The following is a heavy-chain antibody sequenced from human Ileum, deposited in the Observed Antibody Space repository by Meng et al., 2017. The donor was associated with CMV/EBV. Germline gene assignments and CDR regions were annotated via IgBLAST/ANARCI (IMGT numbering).Heavy chain of an antibody. V-gene: IGHV3-48*03. J-gene: IGHJ6*02. CDR3: ARDGYSFGVAILAYYGMDV. CDR2: ISSSGSTI. CDR1: GFTFSSYE. Sequence: GGSLRLSCAASGFTFSSYEMNWVRQAPGKGLEWVSYISSSGSTIYYADSVKGRFTISRDNAKNSLYLQMNSLRAEDTAVYYCARDGYSFGVAILAYYGMDVWGQGTTVTVSS. D-gene: IGHD3-3*01.